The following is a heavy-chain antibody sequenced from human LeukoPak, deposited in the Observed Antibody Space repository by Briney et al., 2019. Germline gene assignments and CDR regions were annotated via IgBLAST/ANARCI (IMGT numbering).Heavy chain of an antibody. D-gene: IGHD6-19*01. CDR2: IWSDGSNK. V-gene: IGHV3-33*06. Sequence: GRSLRLSCAASGFTFSDYGMHWVRQAPGKGLEWVAVIWSDGSNKVYADSVKGRFSISRDNSKSTLYLQMNSLGVEDTAVYYCAKDASGPYSSLFDPWGQGTLVIVSS. J-gene: IGHJ5*02. CDR3: AKDASGPYSSLFDP. CDR1: GFTFSDYG.